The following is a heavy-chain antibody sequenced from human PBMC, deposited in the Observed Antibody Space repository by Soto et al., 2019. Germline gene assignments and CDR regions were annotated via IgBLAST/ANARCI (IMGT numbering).Heavy chain of an antibody. CDR2: IIPTFGTG. J-gene: IGHJ6*04. CDR1: GGTFNNYA. CDR3: SSFDGTLVRGGRWSRYEMDV. D-gene: IGHD3-10*01. V-gene: IGHV1-69*01. Sequence: QVLLVQSGPEVKKPGSSVKVSCTASGGTFNNYAINWVRQAPGKGLEWMGGIIPTFGTGNHAQKFQGRVTIAADESTTTVNMELNSLPSEDTSIYYCSSFDGTLVRGGRWSRYEMDVWGEGTAVIVSS.